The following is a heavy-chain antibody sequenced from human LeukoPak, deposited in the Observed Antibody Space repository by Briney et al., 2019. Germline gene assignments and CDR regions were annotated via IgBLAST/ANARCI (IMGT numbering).Heavy chain of an antibody. D-gene: IGHD2-15*01. J-gene: IGHJ5*02. CDR1: GGSFSTYA. CDR2: IIPIIGPP. Sequence: SVKVSCKASGGSFSTYAISWVRQAPGQGLEWMGGIIPIIGPPNYAQKFQGRVTITADKSTTTAYMELRSLRSDDTAVYYCARAMGYCSGGSCWFDPWGQGTLVTVSS. CDR3: ARAMGYCSGGSCWFDP. V-gene: IGHV1-69*06.